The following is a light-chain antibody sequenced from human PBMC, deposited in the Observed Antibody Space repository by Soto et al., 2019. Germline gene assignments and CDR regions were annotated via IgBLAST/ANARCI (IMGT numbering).Light chain of an antibody. CDR3: AAWDDSLNGVV. CDR1: GSNIGSNA. J-gene: IGLJ3*02. V-gene: IGLV1-44*01. CDR2: SND. Sequence: QSALTQPPSASGTPGQRVPISCSGSGSNIGSNAVNWYQQLPGTAPKLLIYSNDQRPSGVPDRFSGSKSGTSASLAISGLQSGDEADYYCAAWDDSLNGVVFGGGTKLTVL.